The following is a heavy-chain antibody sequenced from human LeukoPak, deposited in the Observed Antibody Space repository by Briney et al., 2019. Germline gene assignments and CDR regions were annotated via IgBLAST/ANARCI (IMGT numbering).Heavy chain of an antibody. D-gene: IGHD2-15*01. CDR2: MNPNSGNT. CDR1: GYTFTSYD. CDR3: APRYCSGGSYPLDY. V-gene: IGHV1-8*02. Sequence: ASVKVSCKASGYTFTSYDINWVRQATGQGLEWMGWMNPNSGNTGYAQKFQGRVTMTRHTSISTANMELSSRRSTATAVYSCAPRYCSGGSYPLDYWGQGTLVTVSS. J-gene: IGHJ4*02.